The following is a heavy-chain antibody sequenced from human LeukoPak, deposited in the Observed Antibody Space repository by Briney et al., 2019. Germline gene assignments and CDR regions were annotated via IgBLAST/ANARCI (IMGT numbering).Heavy chain of an antibody. CDR1: GGTFSSYA. V-gene: IGHV1-69*13. Sequence: SVKVSCKASGGTFSSYAISWVRQAPGQGLEWMGGIIPIFGTANYAQKFQGRVTITADESTSTASMELSSLRSEDTAVYYCARGPAGYCSSTSCYTGGYYYMDVWGKGTTVTVSS. D-gene: IGHD2-2*02. J-gene: IGHJ6*03. CDR3: ARGPAGYCSSTSCYTGGYYYMDV. CDR2: IIPIFGTA.